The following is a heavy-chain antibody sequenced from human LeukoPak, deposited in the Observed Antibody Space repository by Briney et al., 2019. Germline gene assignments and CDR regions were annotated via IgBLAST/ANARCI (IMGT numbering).Heavy chain of an antibody. CDR2: ISGSGGST. V-gene: IGHV3-23*01. J-gene: IGHJ3*02. Sequence: GGSLRLSCAASGFTFSSYAMSWVRQAPGKGLEWVSAISGSGGSTYYADSVKGRFTISRDNSKNTLYLQMNSLRAEDTAVYYCARGSYGSGDAFDIWGQGTMVTVSS. CDR3: ARGSYGSGDAFDI. D-gene: IGHD3-10*01. CDR1: GFTFSSYA.